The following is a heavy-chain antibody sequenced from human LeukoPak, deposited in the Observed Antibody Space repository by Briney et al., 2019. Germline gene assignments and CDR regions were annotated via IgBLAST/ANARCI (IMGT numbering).Heavy chain of an antibody. V-gene: IGHV4-59*08. CDR1: GGSITNYY. D-gene: IGHD6-19*01. CDR2: IHYSGST. J-gene: IGHJ5*02. Sequence: SETLSLTCTVSGGSITNYYWSWIRQPPGKGLEWIGNIHYSGSTGYDPSLKSRFAISVDKSKNQFSLKLSSVTAADTAVYYCARLLNGSGWYGGGIRRYNWFDPWGQGTLVTVSS. CDR3: ARLLNGSGWYGGGIRRYNWFDP.